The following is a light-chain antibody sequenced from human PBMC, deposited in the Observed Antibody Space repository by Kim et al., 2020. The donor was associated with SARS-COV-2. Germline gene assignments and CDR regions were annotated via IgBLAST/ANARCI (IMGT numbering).Light chain of an antibody. CDR3: SAWDISLNAVV. CDR1: NDNVGRQG. J-gene: IGLJ3*02. Sequence: LTQPPSVSKDLRQTATLTCTGNNDNVGRQGAAWLQQHQGHPPKVLSDRNNNRRSGISERFSASRSGNTASLIITGLQSEDEADYYCSAWDISLNAVVFGGGTQLTVL. V-gene: IGLV10-54*01. CDR2: RNN.